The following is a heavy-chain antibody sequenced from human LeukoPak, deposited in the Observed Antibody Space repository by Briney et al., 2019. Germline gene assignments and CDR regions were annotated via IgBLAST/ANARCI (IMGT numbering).Heavy chain of an antibody. D-gene: IGHD3-10*01. CDR3: AREPLLLWFGEYT. J-gene: IGHJ4*02. CDR2: INHSGST. Sequence: SETLSLTCAVYGGSFSGYYWSWIRQPPGKGLEWIGEINHSGSTNYNPSLKSRVTISVDTSKNQFSLKLGSVAAADTAVYYCAREPLLLWFGEYTWGQGTLVTVSS. V-gene: IGHV4-34*01. CDR1: GGSFSGYY.